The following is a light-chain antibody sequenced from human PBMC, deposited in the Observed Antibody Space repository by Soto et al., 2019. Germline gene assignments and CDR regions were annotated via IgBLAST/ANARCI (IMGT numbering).Light chain of an antibody. Sequence: EIVLTQSPGTLSLSPGERATLSCRASQSVSSSYLAWYQHKPGQAPRLLIYGASSRATGIPDRFSGSGSGTDFTLTISRLEPEDFAVYYCQQYGSSLWTFGQGTKVVIK. V-gene: IGKV3-20*01. J-gene: IGKJ1*01. CDR2: GAS. CDR3: QQYGSSLWT. CDR1: QSVSSSY.